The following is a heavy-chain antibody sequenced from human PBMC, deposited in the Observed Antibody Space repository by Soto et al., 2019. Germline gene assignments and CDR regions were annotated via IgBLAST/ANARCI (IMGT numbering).Heavy chain of an antibody. V-gene: IGHV4-4*02. Sequence: SEILSLTCAVSGGSISSSNWWSWVRQPPGKGLEWIGEIYHSGSTNHNPSLKSRVTISVDKSKNQFSLKLSSVTAADTAVYYCARGILAAAGSNWFDPWGQGTLVTVSS. CDR1: GGSISSSNW. CDR2: IYHSGST. D-gene: IGHD6-13*01. J-gene: IGHJ5*02. CDR3: ARGILAAAGSNWFDP.